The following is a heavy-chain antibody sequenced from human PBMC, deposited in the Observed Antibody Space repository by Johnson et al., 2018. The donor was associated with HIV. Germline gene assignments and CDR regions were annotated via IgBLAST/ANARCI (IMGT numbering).Heavy chain of an antibody. Sequence: VQLVESGGVVVQPGGSLRLSCAASGFTFDDYTMHWVRQAPGKGLEWVSLISWDGGSTYYAASVKGRFTISRDNSKNSLYLQMNSLRTEDTALYYCAKDNNPSTYCRSTSCHDAFDIWGQGTMVTVSS. D-gene: IGHD2-2*01. CDR1: GFTFDDYT. J-gene: IGHJ3*02. V-gene: IGHV3-43*01. CDR2: ISWDGGST. CDR3: AKDNNPSTYCRSTSCHDAFDI.